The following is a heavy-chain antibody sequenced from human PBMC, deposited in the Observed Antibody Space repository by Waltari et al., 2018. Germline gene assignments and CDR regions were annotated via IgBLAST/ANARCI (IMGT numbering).Heavy chain of an antibody. D-gene: IGHD4-17*01. J-gene: IGHJ3*01. CDR3: VKDGDSFVPGYDAFDV. V-gene: IGHV3-30*02. CDR1: GFTLTNFG. Sequence: VHLEEFGGGVVQPGGSLTISCEASGFTLTNFGMHWVRQAPGKGCKWVTFIRYKGNNKFNAAAVKGRFSISRDNSKNTLYLHMNSLRPDDTAIYYCVKDGDSFVPGYDAFDVWGQGTMVTVSS. CDR2: IRYKGNNK.